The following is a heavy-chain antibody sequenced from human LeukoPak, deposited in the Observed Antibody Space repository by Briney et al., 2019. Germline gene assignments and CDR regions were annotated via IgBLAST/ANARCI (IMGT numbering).Heavy chain of an antibody. V-gene: IGHV1-69*06. Sequence: SVKVSCKASLGTFSSYAISWVRQAAGQGLEWMGGIISIFGTANYARKFQGRVTITADKSTSTAYMELSSLRSEDTAVYYCARTYCGGDCYSGYYFDYWGQGTLVTVSS. CDR1: LGTFSSYA. J-gene: IGHJ4*02. D-gene: IGHD2-21*02. CDR2: IISIFGTA. CDR3: ARTYCGGDCYSGYYFDY.